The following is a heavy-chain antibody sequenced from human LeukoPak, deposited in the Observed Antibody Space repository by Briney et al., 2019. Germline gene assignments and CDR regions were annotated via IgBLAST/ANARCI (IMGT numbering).Heavy chain of an antibody. CDR2: ISGSGGST. D-gene: IGHD3-16*02. J-gene: IGHJ3*02. CDR3: AKSVMITFGGVIGAFDI. CDR1: GFTFNSYA. Sequence: GGSLRLSCAASGFTFNSYAMSWVRQAPGKGLEWVSAISGSGGSTYYADSVKGRFTISRDNSKNTLYLQMNSLRAEDTAVYYCAKSVMITFGGVIGAFDIWGQGTMVTVSS. V-gene: IGHV3-23*01.